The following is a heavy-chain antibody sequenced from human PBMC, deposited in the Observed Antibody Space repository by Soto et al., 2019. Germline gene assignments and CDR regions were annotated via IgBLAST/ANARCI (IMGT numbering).Heavy chain of an antibody. CDR3: ARDVGDDSRRHHDEIDM. D-gene: IGHD3-22*01. J-gene: IGHJ3*02. CDR1: GYTFTTYG. Sequence: ASVKVSCKASGYTFTTYGISWVRQAPGQGLEWMGWITAYNGNTNYAQKVQGRVTMTTDTSTSTAYMELRSLRYDDTAVYYCARDVGDDSRRHHDEIDMRGQGTMVTVSS. CDR2: ITAYNGNT. V-gene: IGHV1-18*01.